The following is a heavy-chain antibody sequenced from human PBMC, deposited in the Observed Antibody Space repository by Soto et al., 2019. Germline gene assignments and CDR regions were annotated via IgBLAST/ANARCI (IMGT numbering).Heavy chain of an antibody. Sequence: GGSLRLSCAASGFTFSSYPMSWVRQAPGKGLEWVSAISGSGGSTYYADSVKGRFTISRDNSKNTLYLQMNSLRAEDTAVYYCAKDLKRDGYSSFDYWGQGTLVTVS. D-gene: IGHD4-4*01. CDR2: ISGSGGST. V-gene: IGHV3-23*01. CDR3: AKDLKRDGYSSFDY. J-gene: IGHJ4*02. CDR1: GFTFSSYP.